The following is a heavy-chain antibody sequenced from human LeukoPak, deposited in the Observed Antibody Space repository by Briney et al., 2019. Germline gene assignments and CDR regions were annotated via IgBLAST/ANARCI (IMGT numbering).Heavy chain of an antibody. D-gene: IGHD2-2*02. J-gene: IGHJ4*02. Sequence: PGRSLRLSCAASGFTFSDYGMHWVRQAPGKGLEWVAVIWYNGGHKVYADSVRGRFTISRDNSNNTLFLQLDSLRAEDTAVYYCATGYCTSITCYTTPSDFASWGQGTLVTVSS. CDR2: IWYNGGHK. CDR3: ATGYCTSITCYTTPSDFAS. V-gene: IGHV3-33*01. CDR1: GFTFSDYG.